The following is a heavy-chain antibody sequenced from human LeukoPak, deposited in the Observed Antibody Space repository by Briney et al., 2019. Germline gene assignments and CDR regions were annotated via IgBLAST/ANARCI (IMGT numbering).Heavy chain of an antibody. D-gene: IGHD1-26*01. V-gene: IGHV1-18*01. J-gene: IGHJ4*02. Sequence: GASVKVSCKASGYTFTDYGITWVRQAPGQGLEWMAWISTYNGNTKYAQKFQGRVTMTTDTSTSTAYMELRSLRSDDTAVYYCARDSGRVGASTTNDYWGQGTLVTVSS. CDR1: GYTFTDYG. CDR3: ARDSGRVGASTTNDY. CDR2: ISTYNGNT.